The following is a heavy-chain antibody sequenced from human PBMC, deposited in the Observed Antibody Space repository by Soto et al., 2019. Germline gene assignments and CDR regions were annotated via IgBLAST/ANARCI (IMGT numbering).Heavy chain of an antibody. Sequence: PEGSLRLSCAASGFTFSSYAMSWVRQAPGKGLEWVSAISAGGGSTYYADSVKGRFTISRDNSKNTLYLQMNSLRAEDTVVYYCAKRCMYNRTSYPIGYWGQHTLLTVSS. CDR1: GFTFSSYA. CDR3: AKRCMYNRTSYPIGY. CDR2: ISAGGGST. J-gene: IGHJ1*01. V-gene: IGHV3-23*01. D-gene: IGHD1-20*01.